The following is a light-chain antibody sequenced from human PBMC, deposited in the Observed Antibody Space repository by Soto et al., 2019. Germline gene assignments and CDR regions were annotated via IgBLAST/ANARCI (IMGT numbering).Light chain of an antibody. CDR3: QQSYSTLRT. CDR2: AAY. CDR1: QSISSW. Sequence: IQLTQSPSSLSASVGDRVTITCRASQSISSWLAWYQQKPGKAPKLLIYAAYSLQSGVTSRFSGSGSGTDFTLTIRSLQPGDFATYYCQQSYSTLRTFGQGTKGDIK. V-gene: IGKV1-39*01. J-gene: IGKJ1*01.